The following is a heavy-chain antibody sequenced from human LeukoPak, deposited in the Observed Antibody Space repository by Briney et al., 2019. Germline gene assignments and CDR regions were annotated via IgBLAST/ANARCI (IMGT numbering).Heavy chain of an antibody. Sequence: PSQTLSLTCAVSGGSISSGGYSWSWIRQPPGKGLEWIGYIFHSGSTYYNPSLKSRVTISVDRPKSQFSLKLSSVTAADTAVYFCASCGGDCLNDAFDIWGQGTMVTVSS. J-gene: IGHJ3*02. CDR1: GGSISSGGYS. V-gene: IGHV4-30-2*01. D-gene: IGHD2-21*02. CDR3: ASCGGDCLNDAFDI. CDR2: IFHSGST.